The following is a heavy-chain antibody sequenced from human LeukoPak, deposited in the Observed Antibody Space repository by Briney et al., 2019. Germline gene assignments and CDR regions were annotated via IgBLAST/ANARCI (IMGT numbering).Heavy chain of an antibody. J-gene: IGHJ4*02. V-gene: IGHV3-30*01. CDR3: ARREDCSSTSCYRGAFVY. CDR1: GFTFSSYA. D-gene: IGHD2-2*01. CDR2: ISYDGSNK. Sequence: GGSLRLSCAASGFTFSSYAMHWVRQAPGKGLEWVAVISYDGSNKYYADSVKGRFTISRDNSKNTLYLQMNSLRAEDTAVYYCARREDCSSTSCYRGAFVYWGQGTLVTVSS.